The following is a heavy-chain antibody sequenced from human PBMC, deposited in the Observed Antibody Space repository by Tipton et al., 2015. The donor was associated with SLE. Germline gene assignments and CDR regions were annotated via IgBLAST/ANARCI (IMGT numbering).Heavy chain of an antibody. CDR2: ISGSGGST. J-gene: IGHJ6*03. CDR3: AKAEQLVRNYYYYMDV. CDR1: GFTVSSNY. Sequence: SLRLSCAASGFTVSSNYMSWVRQAPGKGLEWVSAISGSGGSTYYADSVKGRFTISRDNSKNTLYLQMNSLRAEDTAVYYCAKAEQLVRNYYYYMDVWGKGTTVTVSS. D-gene: IGHD6-6*01. V-gene: IGHV3-23*01.